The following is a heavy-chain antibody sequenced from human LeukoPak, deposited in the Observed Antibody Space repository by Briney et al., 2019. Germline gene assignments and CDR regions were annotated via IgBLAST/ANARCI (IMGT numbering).Heavy chain of an antibody. CDR2: ISSSSSTI. Sequence: GGSLRLSCAASGFTFSSYWMHWVRQAPGKGLEWVSYISSSSSTIYYADSVKGRFTISRDNAKNSLYLQMNSLRAEDTAVYYCARSKDYYDSSGYFYWGQGTLVTVSS. CDR1: GFTFSSYW. V-gene: IGHV3-48*01. J-gene: IGHJ4*02. D-gene: IGHD3-22*01. CDR3: ARSKDYYDSSGYFY.